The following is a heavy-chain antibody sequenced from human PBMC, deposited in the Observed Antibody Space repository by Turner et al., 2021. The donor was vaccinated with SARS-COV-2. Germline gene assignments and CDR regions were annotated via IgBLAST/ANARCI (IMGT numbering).Heavy chain of an antibody. CDR2: ISTYNGNT. Sequence: QVQLVQSGAEVKKPGSSVKVSCKASGGTFSSYAISWVRQAPGQGLEWMGWISTYNGNTNYAQKLQGRVTMTTDTSTSTAYMELRSLRSDDTAVYYCARGLRAGWDHDYWGQGTLVTVSS. J-gene: IGHJ4*02. CDR1: GGTFSSYA. CDR3: ARGLRAGWDHDY. D-gene: IGHD2-21*02. V-gene: IGHV1-18*01.